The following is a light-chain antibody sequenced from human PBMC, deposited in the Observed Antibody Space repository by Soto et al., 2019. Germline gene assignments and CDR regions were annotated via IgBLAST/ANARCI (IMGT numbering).Light chain of an antibody. V-gene: IGKV1-5*03. CDR2: KAS. Sequence: DIQMTQSPSTLSASVGDRVTITCRASQSISSWLAWYQQKTGKAPKILIYKASSLESGVPSRFRGSGSGTEFTLTISRLQPDDFATYFCQQYYTFPLTFGGGTKVDIK. CDR1: QSISSW. CDR3: QQYYTFPLT. J-gene: IGKJ4*01.